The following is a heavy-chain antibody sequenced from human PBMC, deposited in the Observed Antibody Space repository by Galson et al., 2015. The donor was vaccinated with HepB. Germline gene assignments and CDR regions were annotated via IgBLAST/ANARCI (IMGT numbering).Heavy chain of an antibody. CDR3: ARDGLIDYSSFNYDDGRPNYFDF. D-gene: IGHD3-10*01. CDR1: GYTFTSYG. J-gene: IGHJ4*02. V-gene: IGHV1-18*04. CDR2: INTYNGKT. Sequence: SVKVSCKASGYTFTSYGLNWVRQAPGQGPEWMGWINTYNGKTTYAQKFQGRITMTRDTSTRTTYMELRRLRTDDTAVYYCARDGLIDYSSFNYDDGRPNYFDFWGQGTLVTVSS.